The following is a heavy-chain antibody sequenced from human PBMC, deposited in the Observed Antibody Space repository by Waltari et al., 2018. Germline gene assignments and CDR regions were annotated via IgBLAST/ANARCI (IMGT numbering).Heavy chain of an antibody. CDR2: NYYRWRP. V-gene: IGHV4-39*01. CDR3: ARHKWYNWNPRLFDY. CDR1: GCSISSSGYY. J-gene: IGHJ4*01. D-gene: IGHD1-20*01. Sequence: QLQLQESGPGLVKPSETLSLTCTVSGCSISSSGYYWGWLGKPPGKGLELIGSNYYRWRPNYTPSLRSRVTIAVATSKTQFSLKRSSVTAADTAVYYWARHKWYNWNPRLFDYWGHGTLVTVSS.